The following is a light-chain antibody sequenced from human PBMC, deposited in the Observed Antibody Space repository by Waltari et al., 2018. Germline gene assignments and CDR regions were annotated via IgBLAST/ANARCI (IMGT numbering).Light chain of an antibody. CDR3: QVWDSGSDHYV. CDR1: NIGSKS. J-gene: IGLJ1*01. V-gene: IGLV3-21*01. CDR2: YDR. Sequence: SYVLTQPPSVSVAPGRTAKITCGGNNIGSKSVHWYQQKAGQAPVLVVYYDRDRPSGIPERLSGSKSGNVATLTISRVEAGDEADYYCQVWDSGSDHYVFGPGTKVTV.